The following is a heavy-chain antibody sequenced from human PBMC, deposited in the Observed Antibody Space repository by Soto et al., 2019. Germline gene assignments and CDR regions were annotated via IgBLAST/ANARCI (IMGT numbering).Heavy chain of an antibody. Sequence: GGSLRLSCAASGFTFSSYAMHWVRQAPGKGLEWVAVISYDGSNKYYADSVKGRFTISRDNSKNTLYLQMNSLRAEDTAVYYCANGGYYDSSGSADYWGQGTLVTVSS. V-gene: IGHV3-30*04. CDR1: GFTFSSYA. J-gene: IGHJ4*02. CDR2: ISYDGSNK. CDR3: ANGGYYDSSGSADY. D-gene: IGHD3-22*01.